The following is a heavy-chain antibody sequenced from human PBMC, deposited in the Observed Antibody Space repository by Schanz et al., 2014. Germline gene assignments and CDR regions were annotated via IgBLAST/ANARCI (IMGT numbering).Heavy chain of an antibody. CDR3: ARGGSGSHYRLDY. Sequence: EVQLVESGGGLVQPGGSLRLSCAASGFSFSRYSMNWVRQAPGKGLEWVSYISSSSSTRYYADSVRGRFTISRDNFKGALYLQMSSLRAEDTGLYFCARGGSGSHYRLDYWGQGTLVTVSS. CDR1: GFSFSRYS. J-gene: IGHJ4*02. V-gene: IGHV3-48*01. D-gene: IGHD1-26*01. CDR2: ISSSSSTR.